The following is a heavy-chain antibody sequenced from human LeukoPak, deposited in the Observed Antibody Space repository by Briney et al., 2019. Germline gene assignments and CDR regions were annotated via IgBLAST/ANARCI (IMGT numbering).Heavy chain of an antibody. V-gene: IGHV3-48*01. D-gene: IGHD3-10*01. Sequence: GGSLRLSCAASGSTFSSHSMTWLRQAPGEGLEWISYINSVGSAMYYTDSAKGRFTISRDNAKNSLSLQMDNVRGEDTAVYFCARFYGSGSWEVDPWGQGTLVTVSS. CDR1: GSTFSSHS. CDR3: ARFYGSGSWEVDP. CDR2: INSVGSAM. J-gene: IGHJ5*02.